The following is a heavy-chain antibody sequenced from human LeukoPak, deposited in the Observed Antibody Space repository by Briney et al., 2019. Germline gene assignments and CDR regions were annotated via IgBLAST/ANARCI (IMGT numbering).Heavy chain of an antibody. V-gene: IGHV4-4*07. D-gene: IGHD2-2*03. Sequence: PSETLSLTCAVYGGSFSGYYWSWIRQPAGKGLEWTGRINTSGSTNYNPSLKSRVTMSVDTSKNQFSLKLSSVTAADTAVYYCARDKLDIVIVPGRESSFYYYYYMDVWGKGTTVTISS. CDR1: GGSFSGYY. CDR2: INTSGST. CDR3: ARDKLDIVIVPGRESSFYYYYYMDV. J-gene: IGHJ6*03.